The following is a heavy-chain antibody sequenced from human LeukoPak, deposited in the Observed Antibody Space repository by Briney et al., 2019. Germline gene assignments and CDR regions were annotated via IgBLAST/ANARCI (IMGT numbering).Heavy chain of an antibody. J-gene: IGHJ4*02. D-gene: IGHD1-26*01. V-gene: IGHV4-59*01. CDR3: ARDRVGPEGSFDY. CDR2: ISYTGST. CDR1: GDFISTYY. Sequence: SETLSLTCTVSGDFISTYYWSWIRQPPGKGLEWIGYISYTGSTIYNPSLKSRVTISVDTSKNQFSLNLSSVTAADTAVYYCARDRVGPEGSFDYWGQGTLVTVSS.